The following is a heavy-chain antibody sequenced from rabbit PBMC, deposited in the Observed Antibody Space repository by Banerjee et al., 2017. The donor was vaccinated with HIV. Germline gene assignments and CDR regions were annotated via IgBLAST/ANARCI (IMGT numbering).Heavy chain of an antibody. Sequence: QEQLEESGGDLVKPGTSLTLTCTASGFSFSSSYYMCWVRQAPGKGLEWIACIGAGSSGSAYYASWAKGRFTASKTSSTTVTLQMTSLTAADTSTYFCARDDAGGGWAFNLWGPGTLVTVS. CDR2: IGAGSSGSA. J-gene: IGHJ4*01. D-gene: IGHD4-2*01. V-gene: IGHV1S45*01. CDR1: GFSFSSSYY. CDR3: ARDDAGGGWAFNL.